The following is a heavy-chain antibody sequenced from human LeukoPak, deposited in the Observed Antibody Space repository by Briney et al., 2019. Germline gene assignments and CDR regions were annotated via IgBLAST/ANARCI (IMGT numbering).Heavy chain of an antibody. CDR3: ARHHPFPRYSSSWYEDEIDY. D-gene: IGHD6-13*01. CDR2: IYYSGST. CDR1: GGSISSSSYY. Sequence: SETLSLTCTVSGGSISSSSYYWGWIRQPPGKGLEWIGSIYYSGSTYYNPSLKSRVTISVDTSKNQFSLKLSSVTAADTAVYYCARHHPFPRYSSSWYEDEIDYWGQGTLVTVSS. V-gene: IGHV4-39*01. J-gene: IGHJ4*02.